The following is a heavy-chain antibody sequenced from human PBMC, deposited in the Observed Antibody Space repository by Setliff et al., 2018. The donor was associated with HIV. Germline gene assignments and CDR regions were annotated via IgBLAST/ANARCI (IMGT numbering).Heavy chain of an antibody. Sequence: PSETLSLTCAVYGGSFSGYYWTWIRQPPGRGLEWIGEIIHSGGTNYNRSLKSRVTISVDTSKNQFSLNLSSVTAADTAVYYCARGGLGVVGAIDYWSQGTLVTRLL. CDR3: ARGGLGVVGAIDY. D-gene: IGHD2-15*01. V-gene: IGHV4-34*01. CDR2: IIHSGGT. CDR1: GGSFSGYY. J-gene: IGHJ4*02.